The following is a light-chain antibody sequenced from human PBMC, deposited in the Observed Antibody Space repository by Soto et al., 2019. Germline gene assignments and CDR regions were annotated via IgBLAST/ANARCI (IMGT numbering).Light chain of an antibody. CDR3: CSYTRSDTSV. Sequence: QSVLTQPASVSGSPGQSITISYTGSGSDVGGCNYVSWYQQHPGNAPKLFIYEVSNRPSGVSGRFSASKSGNTASLTISGLQAEDEADYYCCSYTRSDTSVFAGGTKVTVL. CDR2: EVS. V-gene: IGLV2-14*03. J-gene: IGLJ2*01. CDR1: GSDVGGCNY.